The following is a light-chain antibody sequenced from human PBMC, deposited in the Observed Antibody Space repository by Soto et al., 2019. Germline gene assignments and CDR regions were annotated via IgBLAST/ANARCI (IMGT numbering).Light chain of an antibody. CDR2: DAS. CDR3: QQRRYWPVT. V-gene: IGKV3-11*01. CDR1: QSVSSY. J-gene: IGKJ1*01. Sequence: EIVLTQSPAILSMSPGERATLSCRASQSVSSYFAWYQQKPGQAPRLLIYDASNRATGVPARFSGSGSGTDFTLTISSLEPEDFAVYYCQQRRYWPVTFGQGKKMEIK.